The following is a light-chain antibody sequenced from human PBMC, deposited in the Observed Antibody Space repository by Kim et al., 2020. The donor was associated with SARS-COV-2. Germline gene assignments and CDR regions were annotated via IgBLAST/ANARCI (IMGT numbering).Light chain of an antibody. CDR3: QQYSTTPLT. CDR2: WAS. Sequence: DIVMTQPPDSLTVSLGERATISCKSSQTLYKSNNHNYLSWYQQKPGQPPKLIIYWASTRESGVPDRFIGSGSGTDFTLTINSLQAEDVAFYYCQQYSTTPLTFGGGTKVDIK. J-gene: IGKJ4*01. V-gene: IGKV4-1*01. CDR1: QTLYKSNNHNY.